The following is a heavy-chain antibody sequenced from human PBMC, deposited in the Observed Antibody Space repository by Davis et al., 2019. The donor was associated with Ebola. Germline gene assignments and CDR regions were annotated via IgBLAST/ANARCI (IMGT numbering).Heavy chain of an antibody. CDR3: ARQGVIYYYYGMDV. J-gene: IGHJ6*02. CDR1: TFSSYA. V-gene: IGHV4-39*01. D-gene: IGHD3-10*01. Sequence: TFSSYAMSWIRQPPGKGLEWIGSIYYSGSTYYNPSLKSRVTISVDTSKNQFSLKLSSVTAADTAVYYCARQGVIYYYYGMDVWGQGTTVTVSS. CDR2: IYYSGST.